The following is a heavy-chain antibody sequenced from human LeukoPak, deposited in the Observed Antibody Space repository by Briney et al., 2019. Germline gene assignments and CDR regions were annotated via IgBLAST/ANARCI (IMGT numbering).Heavy chain of an antibody. D-gene: IGHD3-9*01. V-gene: IGHV1-2*02. CDR1: GYTFTGYY. J-gene: IGHJ4*02. Sequence: GASVKVSCKASGYTFTGYYMHWVRQAPGQGLEWMGWINPNSGGTNYAQKFQGRVTMTRDTSISTAYMELSRLRSDDTAVYYCARDDPRTYYDILTGYYRRSGDQNPPDYWGQGTLVTVSS. CDR2: INPNSGGT. CDR3: ARDDPRTYYDILTGYYRRSGDQNPPDY.